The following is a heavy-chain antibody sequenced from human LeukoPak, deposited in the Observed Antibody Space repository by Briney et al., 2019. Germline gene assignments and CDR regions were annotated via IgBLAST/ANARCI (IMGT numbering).Heavy chain of an antibody. J-gene: IGHJ4*02. CDR1: GFTLSSNA. V-gene: IGHV3-23*01. CDR3: AKDTGGTYY. Sequence: GGSLRLSRAASGFTLSSNAMSWVRQAPGKGLEWVSGISGSGGSTYYADSVKGRFTISRDNSKNTLYLQMNSLRAEDTAVYYCAKDTGGTYYWGQGTLVTVSS. CDR2: ISGSGGST. D-gene: IGHD3-16*01.